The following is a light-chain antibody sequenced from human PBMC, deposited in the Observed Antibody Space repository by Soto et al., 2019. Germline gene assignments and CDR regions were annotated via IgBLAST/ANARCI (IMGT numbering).Light chain of an antibody. CDR1: QSISSW. Sequence: DIQMTQSPSTLSASVGDRVTITCRASQSISSWLAWYQQKPGKAPKLLIYDASSLESGVPSRFSGSGSGTEFTLTISSLQPDDFATYYCQQYNSYLFGPGTKVD. J-gene: IGKJ3*01. CDR2: DAS. V-gene: IGKV1-5*01. CDR3: QQYNSYL.